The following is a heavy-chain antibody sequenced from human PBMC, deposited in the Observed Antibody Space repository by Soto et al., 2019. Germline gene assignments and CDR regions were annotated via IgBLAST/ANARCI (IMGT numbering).Heavy chain of an antibody. CDR3: ARELDNDTGGYLHDY. CDR1: GGIFSSFT. CDR2: IIPVFGTL. V-gene: IGHV1-69*01. D-gene: IGHD3-22*01. J-gene: IGHJ4*02. Sequence: QEQLVQSGAEVKKPGSSVKVSCKASGGIFSSFTINWVRQAPGQGLERMGGIIPVFGTLNYAQKFQGRGTITADESTSTAYMELSSLRSEDTAVYYCARELDNDTGGYLHDYWGQGTLVTVSS.